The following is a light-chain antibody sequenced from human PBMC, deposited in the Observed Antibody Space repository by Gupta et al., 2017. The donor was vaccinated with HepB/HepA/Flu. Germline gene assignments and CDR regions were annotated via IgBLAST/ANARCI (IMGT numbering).Light chain of an antibody. J-gene: IGLJ1*01. CDR2: DVR. Sequence: SALTQPRSVSGSPGQSVTISCTGTISDVGGYNFVSWYQVHPGKAPKLIISDVRERTAAVPDRFSGSKSGTTASLTISGLQAEDEDDYYCCSYAGSPYVFGTGTRVAVL. CDR1: ISDVGGYNF. V-gene: IGLV2-11*01. CDR3: CSYAGSPYV.